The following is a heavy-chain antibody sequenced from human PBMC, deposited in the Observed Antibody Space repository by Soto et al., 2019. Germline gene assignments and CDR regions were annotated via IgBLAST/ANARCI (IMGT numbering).Heavy chain of an antibody. CDR1: GYTFTSYG. Sequence: GASVKVSCKASGYTFTSYGISWVRQAPGQGLEWMGWISAYNGNTNYAQKLQGRVTMTTDTSASTAYMELRSLRSDDTAVYYCASSVTTTYYFDYWGQGTLVTVSS. CDR3: ASSVTTTYYFDY. J-gene: IGHJ4*02. CDR2: ISAYNGNT. V-gene: IGHV1-18*01. D-gene: IGHD4-17*01.